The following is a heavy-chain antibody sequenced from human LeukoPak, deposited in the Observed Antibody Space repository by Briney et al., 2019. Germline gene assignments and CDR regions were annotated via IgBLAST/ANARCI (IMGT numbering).Heavy chain of an antibody. V-gene: IGHV4-59*01. D-gene: IGHD3-22*01. CDR2: IYYSGGT. Sequence: PSETLSLTCTVSGGAISSYYWSWIRQPPGKGLEWIGYIYYSGGTKYNPSLMSRVTISVDRAQNQFSLSLSSVTAAGTAVYYCARDGLYDSSGYYMDSWGQGTLVIVSS. CDR3: ARDGLYDSSGYYMDS. CDR1: GGAISSYY. J-gene: IGHJ4*02.